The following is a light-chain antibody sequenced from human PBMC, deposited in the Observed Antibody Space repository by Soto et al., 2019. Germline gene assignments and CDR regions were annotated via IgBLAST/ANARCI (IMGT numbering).Light chain of an antibody. V-gene: IGKV1-5*03. CDR3: QQYNSYSRT. Sequence: DIQMTQSPSTLSASVGHRVTITCRASQSVSSWLAWYQQKPGKAPKLLIYKASSLESGVPSRFSGSGSGTAFTLTISSLQPEDFATDYCQQYNSYSRTFGQGTNVEIK. CDR1: QSVSSW. CDR2: KAS. J-gene: IGKJ1*01.